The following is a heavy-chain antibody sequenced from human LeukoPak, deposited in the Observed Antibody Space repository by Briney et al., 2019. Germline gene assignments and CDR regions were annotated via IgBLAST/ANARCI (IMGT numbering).Heavy chain of an antibody. CDR3: ARGRDDTVTTYLYYYYGMDV. V-gene: IGHV4-34*01. D-gene: IGHD4-17*01. Sequence: PSETLSLTCAVYGGSFSGYYWSWIRQPPGKGLEWIGEINHSGSTNYNPSLKSRVTISVDTSKNQFSLKLSSVTAADTAVYYCARGRDDTVTTYLYYYYGMDVWGQGTTVTVSS. CDR1: GGSFSGYY. J-gene: IGHJ6*02. CDR2: INHSGST.